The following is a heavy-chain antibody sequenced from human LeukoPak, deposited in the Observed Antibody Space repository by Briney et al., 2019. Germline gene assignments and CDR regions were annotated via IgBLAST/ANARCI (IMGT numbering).Heavy chain of an antibody. CDR3: ARDLWDSGSYYGMDV. V-gene: IGHV3-30*03. J-gene: IGHJ6*02. Sequence: GGSLRLSCAASGFTFSDYSMNWVRQAPGKGLEWVAVISYDGSNKYYADSVKGRFTISRDNSKNTLYLQMNSLRAEDTAVYYCARDLWDSGSYYGMDVWGQGTTVTVSS. D-gene: IGHD1-26*01. CDR1: GFTFSDYS. CDR2: ISYDGSNK.